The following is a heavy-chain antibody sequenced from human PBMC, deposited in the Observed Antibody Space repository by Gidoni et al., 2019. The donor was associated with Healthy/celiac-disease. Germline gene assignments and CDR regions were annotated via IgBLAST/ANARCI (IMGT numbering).Heavy chain of an antibody. V-gene: IGHV3-33*01. CDR2: IWYDGSNK. Sequence: QVQLAESGGGVVQPGRSLRLSCAASGFTFSSYGMHWVRQAPGKGLEWVAVIWYDGSNKYYADSVKGRFTISRDNSKNTLYLQMNSLRAEDTAVYYCARAGGVAGRLDYWGQGTLVTVSS. CDR1: GFTFSSYG. D-gene: IGHD6-19*01. CDR3: ARAGGVAGRLDY. J-gene: IGHJ4*02.